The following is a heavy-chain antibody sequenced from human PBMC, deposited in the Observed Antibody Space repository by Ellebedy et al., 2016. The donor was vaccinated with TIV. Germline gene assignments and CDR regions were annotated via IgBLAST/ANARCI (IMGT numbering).Heavy chain of an antibody. J-gene: IGHJ4*02. Sequence: GGSLRLSCAASGFTLRNYAMSWVRQSPGKGLEWVSTISRNADNTYYADSVKGRFTISRDNSNNMVFLQMNGLRATDTAVYHCAKEDWNDEWLEDWGQGTLVTVSS. CDR3: AKEDWNDEWLED. D-gene: IGHD1-1*01. CDR1: GFTLRNYA. V-gene: IGHV3-23*01. CDR2: ISRNADNT.